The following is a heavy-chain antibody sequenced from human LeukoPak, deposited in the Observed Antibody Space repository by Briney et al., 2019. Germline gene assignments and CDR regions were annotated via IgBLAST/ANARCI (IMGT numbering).Heavy chain of an antibody. D-gene: IGHD3-22*01. CDR2: INPKSGGT. CDR1: GNTFTGYY. V-gene: IGHV1-2*02. Sequence: ASVKVSCKASGNTFTGYYIHWVRQAPGQGLEWMGWINPKSGGTNYAQRFQGRITMTRDTSISTAYVELSRLRSDDTAVYFCAREKGEYHSDSSEFPDYFQYRGQGTLVTVSS. J-gene: IGHJ1*01. CDR3: AREKGEYHSDSSEFPDYFQY.